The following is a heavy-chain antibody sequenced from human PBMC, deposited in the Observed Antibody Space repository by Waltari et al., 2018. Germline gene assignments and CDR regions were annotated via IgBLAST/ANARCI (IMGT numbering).Heavy chain of an antibody. CDR2: IYYSGNT. J-gene: IGHJ4*02. CDR3: ARSGTYRGYFDY. V-gene: IGHV4-39*01. D-gene: IGHD1-26*01. CDR1: GGSLGSSNNY. Sequence: QLQLQESGPGLVKPSETMSLTCTVSGGSLGSSNNYWGCSRQPPGKGLEWIGSIYYSGNTYYNPSLKSRVTISVDTSKNQFSLRLSSATAADTAVYYCARSGTYRGYFDYWGQGTLVTVSS.